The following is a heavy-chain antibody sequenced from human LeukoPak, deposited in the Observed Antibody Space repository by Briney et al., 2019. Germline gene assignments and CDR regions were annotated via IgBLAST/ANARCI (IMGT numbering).Heavy chain of an antibody. CDR1: GFTFSSFA. CDR3: AKAVDSPYYLDY. V-gene: IGHV3-23*01. CDR2: ISGNGAST. Sequence: GGSLRLSCVASGFTFSSFAMGWVRQAPGKGLERVSAISGNGASTYYAGSVKGRFTISRDNYNNRLYLQMNDLRVEDTAVYYCAKAVDSPYYLDYWGQGILVTVSS. D-gene: IGHD6-19*01. J-gene: IGHJ4*02.